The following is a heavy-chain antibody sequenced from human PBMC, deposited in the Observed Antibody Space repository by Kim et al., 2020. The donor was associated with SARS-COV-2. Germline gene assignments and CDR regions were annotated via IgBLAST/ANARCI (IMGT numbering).Heavy chain of an antibody. J-gene: IGHJ4*02. V-gene: IGHV3-23*01. D-gene: IGHD5-18*01. CDR3: AKSVGGYSYGYDY. Sequence: YGDYVKSRFTISRDNSKTTLYLQKNSMRAEETAVYYCAKSVGGYSYGYDYWGQGTLVTVSS.